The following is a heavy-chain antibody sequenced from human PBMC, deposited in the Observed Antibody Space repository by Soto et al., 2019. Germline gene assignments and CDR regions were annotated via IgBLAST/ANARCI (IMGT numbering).Heavy chain of an antibody. J-gene: IGHJ4*02. CDR2: ISAYTGNT. D-gene: IGHD5-18*01. V-gene: IGHV1-18*01. CDR3: ARHGGYSYEDYFDY. CDR1: GYTFTSYA. Sequence: QVQLVQSGAEVKKPGASVKVSCKASGYTFTSYAISWVRQAPGQGLEWMGWISAYTGNTNYAQKLQGRVTMTRDTSTSTDYMELRSLRSDDTAVYYCARHGGYSYEDYFDYWGQGTLVTVSS.